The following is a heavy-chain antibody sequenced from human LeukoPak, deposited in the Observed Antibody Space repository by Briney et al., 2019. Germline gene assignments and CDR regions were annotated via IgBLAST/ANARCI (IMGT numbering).Heavy chain of an antibody. Sequence: GESLKISCKVSGYSFNTYWIGWVRQMPGRGLEWMGIIYPGDSDTRYSPSFKGQVTISADKSISTAYLQWSSLKASDTAMYYCAKMYSTSPGSFDYWGQGTLVTVSS. V-gene: IGHV5-51*01. CDR2: IYPGDSDT. CDR3: AKMYSTSPGSFDY. D-gene: IGHD2-8*01. CDR1: GYSFNTYW. J-gene: IGHJ4*02.